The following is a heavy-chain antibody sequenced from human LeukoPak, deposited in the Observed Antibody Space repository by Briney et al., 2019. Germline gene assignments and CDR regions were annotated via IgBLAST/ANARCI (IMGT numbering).Heavy chain of an antibody. V-gene: IGHV3-23*01. D-gene: IGHD3-22*01. J-gene: IGHJ4*02. CDR1: GFTFSSYA. Sequence: GGSLRLSCAASGFTFSSYAMSWVRQAPGMGLEWVSAISGSGGSTYYADSVKGRFTISRDNSKNTLYLQMNSLRAEDTAVYYCAKDTQIVVATPGDYWGQGTLVTVSS. CDR2: ISGSGGST. CDR3: AKDTQIVVATPGDY.